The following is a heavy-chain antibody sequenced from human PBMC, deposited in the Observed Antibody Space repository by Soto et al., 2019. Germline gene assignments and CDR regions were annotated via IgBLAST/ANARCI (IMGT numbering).Heavy chain of an antibody. J-gene: IGHJ4*02. D-gene: IGHD6-6*01. CDR2: IYYSGST. CDR3: AREFIPMYSRSSGGVDY. V-gene: IGHV4-31*03. CDR1: GGSISSGGYY. Sequence: SETLSLTCTVSGGSISSGGYYWSWIRQHPGKGLEWIGYIYYSGSTYYNPSLKSRVTISVDTSKNQFSLKLSSVTAADTAVYYCAREFIPMYSRSSGGVDYWGQGTLVTVSS.